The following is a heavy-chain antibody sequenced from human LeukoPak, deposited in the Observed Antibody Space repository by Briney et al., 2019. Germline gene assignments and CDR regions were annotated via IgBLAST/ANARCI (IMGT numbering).Heavy chain of an antibody. Sequence: GGSLRLSCAASGFTFSTYTMDWVRQAPGKGLEWVSSITSTSDYIYYADSVKGRFTISRDNSKNTLYLQMNSLRAEDTAVYYCARNPRPGWFGELLSSSFDYWGQGTLVTVSS. CDR1: GFTFSTYT. CDR2: ITSTSDYI. V-gene: IGHV3-21*01. D-gene: IGHD3-10*01. CDR3: ARNPRPGWFGELLSSSFDY. J-gene: IGHJ4*02.